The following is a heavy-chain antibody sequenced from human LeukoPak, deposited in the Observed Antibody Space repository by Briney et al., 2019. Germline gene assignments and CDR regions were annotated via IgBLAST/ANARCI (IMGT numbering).Heavy chain of an antibody. V-gene: IGHV3-48*03. CDR3: ARGITMVRGVIPY. CDR2: ISSSGSTI. Sequence: GGPLRLSCAASGFTFSSYEMNWVRQAPGKGLEWVSYISSSGSTIYYADSVKGRFTISRDNAKNSLYLQMNSLRAEDTAVYYCARGITMVRGVIPYWGQGTLVTVSS. D-gene: IGHD3-10*01. CDR1: GFTFSSYE. J-gene: IGHJ4*02.